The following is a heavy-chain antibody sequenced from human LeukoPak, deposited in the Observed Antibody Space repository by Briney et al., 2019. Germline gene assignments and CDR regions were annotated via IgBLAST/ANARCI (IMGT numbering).Heavy chain of an antibody. CDR2: IYYSGST. Sequence: SETLSLTCTVSGGSISSYYWSWIRQPPGKGLEWIGYIYYSGSTNYNPSLKSRVTISVDTSKNQFSLKLSSVTAADTAVYYCASRPYGSGKGDWFDPWGQGTLVTVSS. CDR1: GGSISSYY. CDR3: ASRPYGSGKGDWFDP. J-gene: IGHJ5*02. D-gene: IGHD3-10*01. V-gene: IGHV4-59*01.